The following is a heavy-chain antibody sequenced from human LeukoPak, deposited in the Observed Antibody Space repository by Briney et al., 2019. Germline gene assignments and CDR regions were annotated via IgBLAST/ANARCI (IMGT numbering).Heavy chain of an antibody. J-gene: IGHJ4*02. CDR1: GFTFSSYS. V-gene: IGHV3-48*01. CDR3: ARDSVVDY. Sequence: PGGSLKLSCAASGFTFSSYSMNWVRQAPGKGLEWVSYISSGGSTIYYADSVKGRFTISRDNAKNSLYLQMNSLRAEGTAVYYCARDSVVDYWGQGTLVTVSS. CDR2: ISSGGSTI. D-gene: IGHD2-15*01.